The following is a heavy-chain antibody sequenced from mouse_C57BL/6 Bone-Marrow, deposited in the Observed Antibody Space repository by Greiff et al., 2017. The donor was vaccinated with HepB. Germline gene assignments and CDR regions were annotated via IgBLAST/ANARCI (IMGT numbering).Heavy chain of an antibody. CDR1: GFNIKDYY. CDR2: IDPEDGET. D-gene: IGHD1-1*01. CDR3: AQYYYGSRGYFDV. J-gene: IGHJ1*03. Sequence: VQLQESGAELVKPGASVKLSCTASGFNIKDYYMHWVKQRTEQGLEWIGRIDPEDGETKYAPKFQGQATITADTSSNTAYLQLSSLTSEDTAVYYCAQYYYGSRGYFDVWGTGTTVTVTA. V-gene: IGHV14-2*01.